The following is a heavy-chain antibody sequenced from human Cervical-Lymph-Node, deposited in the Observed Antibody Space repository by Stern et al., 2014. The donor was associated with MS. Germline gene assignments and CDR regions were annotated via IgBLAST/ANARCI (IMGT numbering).Heavy chain of an antibody. CDR2: FFPGGSNI. CDR1: GYTFTSYW. Sequence: VQLVQSGPEVKRPGASLKISCQASGYTFTSYWIGWVRQTPGKGLGGIALFFPGGSNIRYSRSFQGQVAISADKSRSSAYLQWNNLKASDTAIYYCASQRYFDYWGQGTLVTVSS. J-gene: IGHJ4*02. CDR3: ASQRYFDY. V-gene: IGHV5-51*01.